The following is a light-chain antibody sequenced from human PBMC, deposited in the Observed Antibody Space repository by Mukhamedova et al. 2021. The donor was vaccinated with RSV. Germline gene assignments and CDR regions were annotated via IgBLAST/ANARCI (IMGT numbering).Light chain of an antibody. CDR3: ASWDDMVSGPV. V-gene: IGLV1-44*01. Sequence: GQTVTISCSGPHTVNWYQQVPGTAPRLLIYNFNQRPSGVPARFSGSKSGTSASLAISGLQSEDEADYYCASWDDMVSGPVFGGGT. CDR2: NFN. CDR1: HT. J-gene: IGLJ2*01.